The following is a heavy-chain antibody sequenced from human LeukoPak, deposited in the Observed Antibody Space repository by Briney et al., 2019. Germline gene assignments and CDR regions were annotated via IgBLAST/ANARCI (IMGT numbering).Heavy chain of an antibody. CDR2: IYYTGNT. J-gene: IGHJ4*02. CDR3: ARQDFDWLLGFDY. V-gene: IGHV4-39*01. CDR1: GGSISSTSYY. D-gene: IGHD3-9*01. Sequence: SETLSLTCTVSGGSISSTSYYWGWIRQPPGKGLGWIGSIYYTGNTDYNPSLKSRVTISVDTSKNQFSLKLSSVTAADTAVYYCARQDFDWLLGFDYWGQGTLVTVSS.